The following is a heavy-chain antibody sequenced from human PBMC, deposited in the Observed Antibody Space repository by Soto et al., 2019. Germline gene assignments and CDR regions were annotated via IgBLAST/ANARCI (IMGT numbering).Heavy chain of an antibody. J-gene: IGHJ4*02. V-gene: IGHV3-21*01. CDR3: ARACDFWSGSCHY. D-gene: IGHD3-3*01. Sequence: SGGSLRLSCAASGFTFSSYSMNWVRQAPGKGLEWVSSISSSSSYIYYADSVKGRFTISRDNAKNSLYLQMNSLRAEDTAVYYCARACDFWSGSCHYWGQGTLVTVSS. CDR1: GFTFSSYS. CDR2: ISSSSSYI.